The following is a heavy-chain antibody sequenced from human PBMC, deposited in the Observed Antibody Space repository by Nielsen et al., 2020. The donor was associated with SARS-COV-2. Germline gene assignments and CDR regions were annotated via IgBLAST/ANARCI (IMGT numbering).Heavy chain of an antibody. CDR3: AKRIAAAAFDY. CDR1: GFTFSSYA. Sequence: GESLKISCAASGFTFSSYAMSWVRQAPGKGLEWVSAISGSGGSTYYADSVKGRFTISRDNSKNTLYLQMNSLRAEDTAVYYCAKRIAAAAFDYWGQGTLVTVSS. CDR2: ISGSGGST. V-gene: IGHV3-23*01. J-gene: IGHJ4*02. D-gene: IGHD6-25*01.